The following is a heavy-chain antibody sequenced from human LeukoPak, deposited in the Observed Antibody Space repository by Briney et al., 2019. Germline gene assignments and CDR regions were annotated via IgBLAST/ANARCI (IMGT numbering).Heavy chain of an antibody. V-gene: IGHV1-69*06. CDR1: GGTFSSYA. CDR2: IIPIFGTA. CDR3: ARHTAARPYYYYYYMDV. D-gene: IGHD6-6*01. J-gene: IGHJ6*03. Sequence: SVKVSCKASGGTFSSYAISWVRQAPGQGLEWMGGIIPIFGTANYAQKFQGRVTITADKSTSTAYMELSSLRSEDTAVYYCARHTAARPYYYYYYMDVWGKGTTVTVSS.